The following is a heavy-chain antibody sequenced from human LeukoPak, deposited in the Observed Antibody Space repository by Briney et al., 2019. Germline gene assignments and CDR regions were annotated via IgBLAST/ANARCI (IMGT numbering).Heavy chain of an antibody. Sequence: SETLSLTCTVSGGSISTFYWSWIRQPPGKGLEWIGYIYYSGSTNYNPSLKSRVTISLDASKNQSSLKLSSVTAADTAVYYCARGYGLGSYYKFFDFWGQGTLVTVSS. J-gene: IGHJ4*02. CDR1: GGSISTFY. D-gene: IGHD3-10*01. V-gene: IGHV4-59*01. CDR3: ARGYGLGSYYKFFDF. CDR2: IYYSGST.